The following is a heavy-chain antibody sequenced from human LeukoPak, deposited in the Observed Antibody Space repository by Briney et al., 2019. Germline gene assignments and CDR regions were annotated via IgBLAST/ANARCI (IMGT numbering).Heavy chain of an antibody. CDR2: IMQDGSDK. D-gene: IGHD6-13*01. V-gene: IGHV3-7*01. Sequence: PGGSLRLSCAASGLKFSSYWMSWVRQAPGKGLEWVANIMQDGSDKYYVDSVKGRFTVSRDNAKNSLYLQMNSLRAEDTAIYYCARIGYSSSCFDYWGQGTLVAVSS. CDR1: GLKFSSYW. CDR3: ARIGYSSSCFDY. J-gene: IGHJ4*03.